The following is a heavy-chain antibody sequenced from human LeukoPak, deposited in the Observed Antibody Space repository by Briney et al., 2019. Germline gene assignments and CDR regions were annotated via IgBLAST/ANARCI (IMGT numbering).Heavy chain of an antibody. CDR2: ISGSGGST. CDR3: AKDRAYSSGSFFDY. CDR1: GFTFSSYA. D-gene: IGHD6-19*01. V-gene: IGHV3-23*01. Sequence: GGSLRLSCAASGFTFSSYAMSWVRQAPGKGLEWVSAISGSGGSTYYADSVKGRFTISRDNSKNTLYLQMNSLRAEDTAAYYCAKDRAYSSGSFFDYWGQGTLVTVSS. J-gene: IGHJ4*02.